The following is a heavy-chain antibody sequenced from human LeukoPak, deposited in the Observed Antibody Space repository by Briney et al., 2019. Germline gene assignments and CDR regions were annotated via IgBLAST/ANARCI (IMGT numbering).Heavy chain of an antibody. Sequence: PGGSLRLSCAASGFTFSSYWMHWVRQAPGKGLVWVSRINSAGGITNYADSVRGRFTVSRDNAKNTLYLQLNSLTIEDTAVYYCLRGADGYGVFDYWGQGSLVTVSA. CDR1: GFTFSSYW. D-gene: IGHD5-24*01. CDR2: INSAGGIT. V-gene: IGHV3-74*01. CDR3: LRGADGYGVFDY. J-gene: IGHJ4*02.